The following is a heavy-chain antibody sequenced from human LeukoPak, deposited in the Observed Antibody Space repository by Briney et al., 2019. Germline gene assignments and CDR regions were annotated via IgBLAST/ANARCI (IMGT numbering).Heavy chain of an antibody. Sequence: GGSLRLSCAASGFTFSSYWMSWVRQAPGKGLEWVANIKQDGSEKYYVDSVKGRFTISRDNAKNTAYLQMNSLRAEDTAVYYCARVKVGSWDWFDPWGQGTLVTVSS. CDR2: IKQDGSEK. CDR1: GFTFSSYW. V-gene: IGHV3-7*01. CDR3: ARVKVGSWDWFDP. D-gene: IGHD1-26*01. J-gene: IGHJ5*02.